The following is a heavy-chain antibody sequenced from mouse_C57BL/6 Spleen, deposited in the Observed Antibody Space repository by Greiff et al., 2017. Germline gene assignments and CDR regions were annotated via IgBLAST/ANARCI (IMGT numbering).Heavy chain of an antibody. CDR1: GYAFSSSW. D-gene: IGHD1-1*01. Sequence: VQLQQSGPELVKPGASVKISCKASGYAFSSSWMNWVKQRPGKGLEWIGRIYPGDGDTNYNGKFKGKATLTADKSSSTAYMQLSSLTSEDSAVYFCARNSYYYGSSWAYWGQGTLVTVSA. J-gene: IGHJ3*01. CDR3: ARNSYYYGSSWAY. CDR2: IYPGDGDT. V-gene: IGHV1-82*01.